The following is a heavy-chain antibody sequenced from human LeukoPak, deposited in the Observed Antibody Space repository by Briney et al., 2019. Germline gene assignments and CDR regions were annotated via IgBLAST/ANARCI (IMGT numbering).Heavy chain of an antibody. J-gene: IGHJ4*02. Sequence: ASVKVSCKASGYTFTGYYMHWVRQAPGQGLEWMGWINPNSGGANYAQSFQGRVTMTRDTSITTAYMELSRLTSDDTAVYYCVREDTTASTDYWGQGTLVTVSS. V-gene: IGHV1-2*02. CDR1: GYTFTGYY. CDR3: VREDTTASTDY. D-gene: IGHD4-17*01. CDR2: INPNSGGA.